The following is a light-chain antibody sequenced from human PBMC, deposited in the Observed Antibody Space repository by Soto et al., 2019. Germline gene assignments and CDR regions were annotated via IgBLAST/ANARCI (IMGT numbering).Light chain of an antibody. Sequence: ILLTQSPSSLSASVGDRVTITCRASQGIARSLNWYQQRPGEAPKLLVYGASNLHTAVPPRFSGSGSGTDYTLTISGLQPEDLGTYYCLQSYTTPRTFGQGTTVEIK. CDR2: GAS. J-gene: IGKJ1*01. CDR1: QGIARS. CDR3: LQSYTTPRT. V-gene: IGKV1-39*01.